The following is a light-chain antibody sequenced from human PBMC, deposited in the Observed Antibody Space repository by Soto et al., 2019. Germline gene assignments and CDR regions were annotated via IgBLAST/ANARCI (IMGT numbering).Light chain of an antibody. CDR2: EGS. CDR1: SSDVGSYNL. CDR3: CSYPSSSAVV. Sequence: QSVLTQPASVSGSPGQSITIPCTGTSSDVGSYNLVSWYQQHPGKAPKLMIYEGSKRPSGVSNRLSGSKSGNTASLTISGLQADDEADYYCCSYPSSSAVVFGGGTKVTVL. V-gene: IGLV2-23*01. J-gene: IGLJ2*01.